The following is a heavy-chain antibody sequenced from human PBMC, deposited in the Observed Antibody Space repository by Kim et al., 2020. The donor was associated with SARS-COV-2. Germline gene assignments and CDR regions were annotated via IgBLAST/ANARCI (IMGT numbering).Heavy chain of an antibody. D-gene: IGHD3-3*01. V-gene: IGHV4-39*01. CDR1: GGSISSSSYY. Sequence: SETLSLTCTVSGGSISSSSYYWGWIRQPPGKGLEWIGSIYYSGSTYYNPSLKSRVTISVDTSKNQFSLKLSSVTAADTAVYYCASRITIFGVVIYYYFDYWGQGTLVTVSS. J-gene: IGHJ4*02. CDR3: ASRITIFGVVIYYYFDY. CDR2: IYYSGST.